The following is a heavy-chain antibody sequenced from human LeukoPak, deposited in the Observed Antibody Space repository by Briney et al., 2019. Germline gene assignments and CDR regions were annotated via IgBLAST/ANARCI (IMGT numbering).Heavy chain of an antibody. CDR1: GGSISSSSYY. J-gene: IGHJ4*02. CDR3: ARHGSQYYDFWSGYYTDY. V-gene: IGHV4-39*01. Sequence: TSETLPLTCTVSGGSISSSSYYWGWIRQPPGKGLEWIGSIYYSGNTYYNPSLKSRVTISVDTSRNQFSLKLSSVTAAVTAVYYCARHGSQYYDFWSGYYTDYWGQGTLVTVSS. CDR2: IYYSGNT. D-gene: IGHD3-3*01.